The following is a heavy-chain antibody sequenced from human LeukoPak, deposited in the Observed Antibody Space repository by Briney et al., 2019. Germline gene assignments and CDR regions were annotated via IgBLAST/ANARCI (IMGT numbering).Heavy chain of an antibody. CDR1: GFTFSSYS. V-gene: IGHV3-48*04. CDR3: ARDGGGSCSQGSDCYFDY. CDR2: ITSVASTI. Sequence: GGSLRLSCVASGFTFSSYSMSWVRQAPGKGLEWVSHITSVASTIYYADSVKGRFTISRDNAMNSLYLQMNGLRPEDTAVYYCARDGGGSCSQGSDCYFDYWGRGALVTVSS. D-gene: IGHD2-15*01. J-gene: IGHJ4*02.